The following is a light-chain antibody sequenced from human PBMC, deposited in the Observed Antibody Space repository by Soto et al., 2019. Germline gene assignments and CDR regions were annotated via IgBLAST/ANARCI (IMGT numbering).Light chain of an antibody. V-gene: IGKV1-9*01. Sequence: IPLTQSPSSLSASVGDRVTITCRASPAIASCLAWYQQKPGTAPKLLIYDAATLQSGVPSRFSGSRSGKEYTLTIGSLQPEDFATYYCQQHNGSPWTFGQGTKVQI. CDR1: PAIASC. CDR2: DAA. CDR3: QQHNGSPWT. J-gene: IGKJ1*01.